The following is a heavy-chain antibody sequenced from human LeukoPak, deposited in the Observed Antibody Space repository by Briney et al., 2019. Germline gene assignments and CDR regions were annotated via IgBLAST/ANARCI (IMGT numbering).Heavy chain of an antibody. CDR2: IIPIFGTA. Sequence: SVKVSCKASGGTFSSYAISWVRQAPGQGLEWMGGIIPIFGTANYAQKFQGRVTITADESTSTAYMELSSLRSEDTAVYYCASAYYDILTGHFDYWGQGTLVTVSS. CDR3: ASAYYDILTGHFDY. V-gene: IGHV1-69*13. D-gene: IGHD3-9*01. J-gene: IGHJ4*02. CDR1: GGTFSSYA.